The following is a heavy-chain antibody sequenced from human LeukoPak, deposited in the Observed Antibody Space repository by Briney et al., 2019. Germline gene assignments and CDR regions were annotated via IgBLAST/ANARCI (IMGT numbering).Heavy chain of an antibody. CDR2: ISDTSTYT. D-gene: IGHD3-22*01. CDR3: ARVVAMIAYYYYYYMDV. J-gene: IGHJ6*03. CDR1: GFTFSGYS. Sequence: GGSLRLSCAASGFTFSGYSMNWVRQAPGKGLEWVSSISDTSTYTYYADSVKGRFTISRDNAKNSLYLQMNSLRAEDTAVYYCARVVAMIAYYYYYYMDVWGKGTTVTVSS. V-gene: IGHV3-21*01.